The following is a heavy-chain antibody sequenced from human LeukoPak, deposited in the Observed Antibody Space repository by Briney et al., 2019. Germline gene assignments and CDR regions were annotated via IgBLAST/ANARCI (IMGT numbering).Heavy chain of an antibody. J-gene: IGHJ4*02. CDR2: TYYRSKWYN. V-gene: IGHV6-1*01. CDR3: ARGNYDSSGYYSQSAFDY. D-gene: IGHD3-22*01. Sequence: SQTLSLTCAISRDSVSSNSAAWNWIRQSPSRGLEWLGRTYYRSKWYNDYAVSVKSRITINPDTSKNQFSLQLNSVTPEDTAVYYCARGNYDSSGYYSQSAFDYWGQGTLVTVSS. CDR1: RDSVSSNSAA.